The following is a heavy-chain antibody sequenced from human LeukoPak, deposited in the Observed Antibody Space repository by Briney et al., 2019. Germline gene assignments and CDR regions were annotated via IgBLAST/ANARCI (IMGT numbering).Heavy chain of an antibody. J-gene: IGHJ3*02. D-gene: IGHD1-26*01. V-gene: IGHV4-31*03. CDR3: AREVNRPTDADAFDI. CDR1: GGSIISDNHF. Sequence: PSETLSLTCTVSGGSIISDNHFWSWIRQHPGKDLEWLGYIHHSGRVFYSPSLESRLTISLDTSKNQFSLKLNSVIGADTAVYYCAREVNRPTDADAFDIWGQGTMVTVSS. CDR2: IHHSGRV.